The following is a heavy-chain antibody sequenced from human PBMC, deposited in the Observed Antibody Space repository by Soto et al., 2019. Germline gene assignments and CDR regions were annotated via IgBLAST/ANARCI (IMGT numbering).Heavy chain of an antibody. CDR3: ATSSGYLKPYGDYYYDGMDV. D-gene: IGHD4-17*01. CDR1: GYTLTELS. J-gene: IGHJ6*02. V-gene: IGHV1-24*01. Sequence: GASVKVSCKVSGYTLTELSMHWVRQAPGKGLEWMGGFDPEDGETIYAQKFQGRVTMTEDTSTDTAYMELSSLRSEDTAVYYCATSSGYLKPYGDYYYDGMDVWGQGTTVTVSS. CDR2: FDPEDGET.